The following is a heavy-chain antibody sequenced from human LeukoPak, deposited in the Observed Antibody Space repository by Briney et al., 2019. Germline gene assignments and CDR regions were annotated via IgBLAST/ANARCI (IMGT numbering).Heavy chain of an antibody. D-gene: IGHD2-2*01. J-gene: IGHJ4*02. CDR3: ARHRYCSSTSCSELDY. CDR1: GRSISSYY. V-gene: IGHV4-4*09. Sequence: SETLSLTCTVSGRSISSYYWSWIRQPPGKGLEWLGYIYTSGSTNYNPSLKSRVTISVDTSMNQFSLKLSSVTAADTAVYYCARHRYCSSTSCSELDYWGQGTLVTVSS. CDR2: IYTSGST.